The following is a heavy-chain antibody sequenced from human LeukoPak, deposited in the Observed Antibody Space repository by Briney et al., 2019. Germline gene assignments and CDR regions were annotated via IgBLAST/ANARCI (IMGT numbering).Heavy chain of an antibody. CDR3: ARGRNGFFDY. D-gene: IGHD5-24*01. CDR1: GFTFSTYW. J-gene: IGHJ4*02. CDR2: INSDGGRT. Sequence: PGGSLRLSCAASGFTFSTYWMHWVRQAPGKGLVWLSQINSDGGRTRYADSVKGRLTISRDNAKNTVYLQMNRLRAEDTAIYYCARGRNGFFDYWGQGALVTVSS. V-gene: IGHV3-74*01.